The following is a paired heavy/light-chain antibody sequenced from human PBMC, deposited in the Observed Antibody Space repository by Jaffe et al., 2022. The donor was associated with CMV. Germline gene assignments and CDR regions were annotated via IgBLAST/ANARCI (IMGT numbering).Light chain of an antibody. J-gene: IGKJ2*01. Sequence: VIWMTQSPSLLSASTGDRVIISCRMSQGISSYLAWYQQKPGKAPELLIYAASTLQSGVPSRFSGSGSGTDFTLTISCLQSEDFATYYCQQYYSFPHTFGQGTKLEIK. CDR2: AAS. CDR1: QGISSY. V-gene: IGKV1D-8*04. CDR3: QQYYSFPHT.
Heavy chain of an antibody. Sequence: EVQLVESGGGLVKPGGSLRLSCAASGFTFSSYSMNWVRQAPGKGLEWVSSISSSSSYIYYADSVKGRFTISRDNAKNSLYLQMNSLRAEDTAVYYCARDSDYGDYVLGAWFDPWGQGTLVTVSS. CDR2: ISSSSSYI. CDR3: ARDSDYGDYVLGAWFDP. J-gene: IGHJ5*02. D-gene: IGHD4-17*01. CDR1: GFTFSSYS. V-gene: IGHV3-21*01.